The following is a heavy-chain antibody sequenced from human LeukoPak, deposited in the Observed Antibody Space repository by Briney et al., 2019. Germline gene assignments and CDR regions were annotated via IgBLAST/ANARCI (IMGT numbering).Heavy chain of an antibody. CDR2: ISSSSSTI. Sequence: GGSLRLSCAASGFTFSSYNMTWVRQAPGKGLEWVSYISSSSSTIYYADSVKGRFTISRDNAKNSLYLQMNSLRAEDTAVYYCARDPPPKGYYYYYMDVWGKGTTVTVSS. CDR1: GFTFSSYN. V-gene: IGHV3-48*01. CDR3: ARDPPPKGYYYYYMDV. J-gene: IGHJ6*03.